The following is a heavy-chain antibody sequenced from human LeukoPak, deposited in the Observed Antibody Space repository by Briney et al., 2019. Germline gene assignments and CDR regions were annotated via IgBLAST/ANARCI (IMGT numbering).Heavy chain of an antibody. CDR1: GYTFTGYY. CDR2: INPGSGAT. J-gene: IGHJ4*02. CDR3: AGDVGEYCSSINCHASDY. D-gene: IGHD2-2*01. Sequence: ASVKVSCKASGYTFTGYYMHWVRQAPGQGLEWMGWINPGSGATNCAQRFHGRVTMTRGTSISTVYMELSRLRSDDTAVYYCAGDVGEYCSSINCHASDYWGQGTLVTVSS. V-gene: IGHV1-2*02.